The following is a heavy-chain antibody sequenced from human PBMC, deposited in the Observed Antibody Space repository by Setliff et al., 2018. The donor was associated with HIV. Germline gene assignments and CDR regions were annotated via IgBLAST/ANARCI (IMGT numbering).Heavy chain of an antibody. D-gene: IGHD6-19*01. Sequence: HPGGSLRLSCTASGFTFGDYAMSWVRQAPGKGLEWVAFIRYDGSNKYYADSVRGRFTISRDNSKNTLYLQMNSLRAEDTAVYYCAMSPYSSGLFDNWGQGTLVTVSS. CDR1: GFTFGDYA. CDR3: AMSPYSSGLFDN. J-gene: IGHJ4*02. CDR2: IRYDGSNK. V-gene: IGHV3-30*02.